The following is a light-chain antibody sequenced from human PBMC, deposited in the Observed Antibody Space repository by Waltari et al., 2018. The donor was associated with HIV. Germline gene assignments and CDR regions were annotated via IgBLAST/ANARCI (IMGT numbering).Light chain of an antibody. J-gene: IGLJ3*02. CDR3: QSYDKSLSGWV. V-gene: IGLV1-40*01. Sequence: QSVVTQPPSVSGAPGQTVAISCTGSSSNIGAGYDVHWYQHFPGAPPHDVIYGNSNRPSGVPDRFSGSKAGSAASLVIAGLQADDEAEYYCQSYDKSLSGWVFGGGTKVTVL. CDR2: GNS. CDR1: SSNIGAGYD.